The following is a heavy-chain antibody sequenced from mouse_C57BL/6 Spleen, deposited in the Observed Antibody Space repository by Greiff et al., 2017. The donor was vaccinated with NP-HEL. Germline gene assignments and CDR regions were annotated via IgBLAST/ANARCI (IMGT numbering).Heavy chain of an antibody. CDR2: ISSGSSTI. D-gene: IGHD1-1*01. CDR1: GFTFSDYG. V-gene: IGHV5-17*01. CDR3: ARPHSGYGSSYVAY. J-gene: IGHJ3*01. Sequence: EVKLVESGGGLVKPGGSLKLSCAASGFTFSDYGMHWVRQAPEKGLEWVAYISSGSSTIYYADTVKGRFTISRDNAKNTLFLQMTSLRSEDTAMYYCARPHSGYGSSYVAYWGQGTLVTVSA.